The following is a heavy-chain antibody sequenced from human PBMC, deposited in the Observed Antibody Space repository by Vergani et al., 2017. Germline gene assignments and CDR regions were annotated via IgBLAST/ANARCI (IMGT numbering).Heavy chain of an antibody. CDR3: ARTRGDSSGWYFYFDY. Sequence: QVQLQESGPGLVKPSQTLSLTCTVSGVSISSGDYYWSWIRQPPGKGLEWIGYIYYSGSTYYNPSLKSRVTISVDTSKNQFSLKLSSVTAADTAVYYCARTRGDSSGWYFYFDYWGQGTLVTVSS. CDR1: GVSISSGDYY. CDR2: IYYSGST. J-gene: IGHJ4*02. V-gene: IGHV4-30-4*08. D-gene: IGHD6-19*01.